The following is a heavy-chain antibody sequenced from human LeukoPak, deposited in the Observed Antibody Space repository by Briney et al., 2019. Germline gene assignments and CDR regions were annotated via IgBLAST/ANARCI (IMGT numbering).Heavy chain of an antibody. CDR1: GFTFSSYS. D-gene: IGHD3-22*01. CDR3: AREVHYDSSGYYFVRSFGIDY. CDR2: IKQDGSEK. V-gene: IGHV3-7*01. J-gene: IGHJ4*02. Sequence: PGGSLRLSCAASGFTFSSYSMNWVRQAPGKGLEWVANIKQDGSEKYYVDSVKGRFTISRDNAKNSLYLQMNSLRAEDTAVYYCAREVHYDSSGYYFVRSFGIDYWGQGTLVTVSS.